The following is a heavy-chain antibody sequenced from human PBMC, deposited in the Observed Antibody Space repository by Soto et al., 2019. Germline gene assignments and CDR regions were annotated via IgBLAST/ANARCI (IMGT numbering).Heavy chain of an antibody. V-gene: IGHV4-34*01. CDR2: INHSGST. CDR1: GGSFSGYY. J-gene: IGHJ5*02. Sequence: SETLSLTCAVYGGSFSGYYWSWIRQPPGKGLEWIGEINHSGSTKYNPSLQSRVTMSLDTSKNQFSLRLTSVTAADTAVYYCARGQRFSDWFDPWGQGTLVTVSS. CDR3: ARGQRFSDWFDP. D-gene: IGHD3-3*01.